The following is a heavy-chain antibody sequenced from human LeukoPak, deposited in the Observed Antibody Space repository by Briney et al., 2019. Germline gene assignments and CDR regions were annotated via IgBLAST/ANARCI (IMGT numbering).Heavy chain of an antibody. CDR1: GFTFSSYA. Sequence: PGGSLRLSCAASGFTFSSYAMSWVRQAPGKGLEWVSAISGSGGSTYYADSVKGRFTISRDNSKNTLYLQMNSLRAEDTAVYYCAKDQDAYCGGDCAPGWFDPWGQGTLVTVSS. CDR3: AKDQDAYCGGDCAPGWFDP. J-gene: IGHJ5*02. V-gene: IGHV3-23*01. D-gene: IGHD2-21*02. CDR2: ISGSGGST.